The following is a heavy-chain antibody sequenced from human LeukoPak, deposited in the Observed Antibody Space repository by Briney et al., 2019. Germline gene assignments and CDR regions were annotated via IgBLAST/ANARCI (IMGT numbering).Heavy chain of an antibody. J-gene: IGHJ4*02. D-gene: IGHD3-22*01. CDR2: IKQDGSEK. Sequence: GGSLRLSCAASGFTFSSYWMSWVRQAPGKGLEWVANIKQDGSEKYYVDSVKGRFTISRDNAKNSLYLQMNSLRAEDTAVYYCARDGRTYYYDSSGYYYWGQGTLVTVSS. CDR3: ARDGRTYYYDSSGYYY. CDR1: GFTFSSYW. V-gene: IGHV3-7*01.